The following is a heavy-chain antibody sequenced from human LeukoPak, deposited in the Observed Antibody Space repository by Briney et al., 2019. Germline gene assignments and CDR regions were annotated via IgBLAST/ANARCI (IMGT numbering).Heavy chain of an antibody. V-gene: IGHV3-23*01. CDR2: TSGGGGNT. D-gene: IGHD5-12*01. J-gene: IGHJ4*02. CDR3: TKQQYSGYDLARGFDY. CDR1: GFPFTTYA. Sequence: GGSLRLSCAASGFPFTTYAMSWVRQAPGKGLEWVSGTSGGGGNTYYADSVRGRFTISTDHSKNTPYLQMNSLRAEDTAVYYCTKQQYSGYDLARGFDYWGQGTLVTVSS.